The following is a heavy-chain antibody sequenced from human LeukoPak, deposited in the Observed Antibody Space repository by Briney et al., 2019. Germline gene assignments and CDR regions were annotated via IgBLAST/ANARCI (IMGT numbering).Heavy chain of an antibody. J-gene: IGHJ4*02. CDR2: IIPIFGTA. CDR1: GGTFSSYA. D-gene: IGHD6-19*01. CDR3: AREYDSGTYTDY. Sequence: SVKVSCKASGGTFSSYAISWVRQAPGQGLEWMGGIIPIFGTANYAQKFQGRVTITADESTNTAYMELSSQRSEHTAVYYCAREYDSGTYTDYWGQGTLVTVSS. V-gene: IGHV1-69*01.